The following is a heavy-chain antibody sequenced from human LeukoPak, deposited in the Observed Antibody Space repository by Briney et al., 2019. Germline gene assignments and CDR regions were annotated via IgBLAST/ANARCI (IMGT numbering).Heavy chain of an antibody. CDR1: GGSISNYY. J-gene: IGHJ4*02. CDR3: ARGGGTNDDFWSGYAYSFDY. V-gene: IGHV4-4*07. D-gene: IGHD3-3*01. Sequence: SETLSLTCTVSGGSISNYYWSWIRQPAGKGLEWIGRIYTRGNTNYNPSLQSRVTMSVDKPKNEVSLKLTSVTAADTAVYFCARGGGTNDDFWSGYAYSFDYWGQGTLVTVSS. CDR2: IYTRGNT.